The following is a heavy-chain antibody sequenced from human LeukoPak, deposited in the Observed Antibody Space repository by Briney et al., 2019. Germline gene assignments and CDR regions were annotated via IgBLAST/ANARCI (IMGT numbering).Heavy chain of an antibody. CDR3: ARERLSSGTRAFDI. J-gene: IGHJ3*02. CDR1: GYTFTSYG. V-gene: IGHV1-18*01. D-gene: IGHD3-22*01. CDR2: ISAYNGNT. Sequence: GASVKVSCKASGYTFTSYGISWVRQAPGQGLAWMGWISAYNGNTNYAQKLQGRVTMTTDTSTSTAYMELRSLRSDDTAVYYCARERLSSGTRAFDIWGQGTMVTVSS.